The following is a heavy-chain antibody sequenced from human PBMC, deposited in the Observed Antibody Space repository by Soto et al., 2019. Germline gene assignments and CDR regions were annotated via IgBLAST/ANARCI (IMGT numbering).Heavy chain of an antibody. D-gene: IGHD2-21*01. CDR1: GFTFSDYA. CDR2: TSGNGGST. Sequence: VQLLESGGALGQPGGSLRLSCAASGFTFSDYAMTWVRQAPGKGLEWVSHTSGNGGSTYYADSVKGRFTISRDNSRDTMHLQMNSLIAEDTALYYCTRTLFIASRGGEPFDYWGQGALVTVSS. J-gene: IGHJ4*02. V-gene: IGHV3-23*01. CDR3: TRTLFIASRGGEPFDY.